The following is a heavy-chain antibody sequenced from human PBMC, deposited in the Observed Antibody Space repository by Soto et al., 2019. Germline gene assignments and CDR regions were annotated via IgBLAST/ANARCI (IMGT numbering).Heavy chain of an antibody. V-gene: IGHV4-4*02. CDR3: ARVILTGGTN. CDR1: GGSVSSSNW. J-gene: IGHJ4*02. D-gene: IGHD3-16*02. CDR2: IYHSAST. Sequence: QVQLQESGPGLVKPSGTLSLTCTVSGGSVSSSNWWRWVRQPPGKGLEWIGEIYHSASTNYNPSLKSRVTLAVDKSKNQFSLKLSSVTAADTAVYYCARVILTGGTNWGQGTLVTVSS.